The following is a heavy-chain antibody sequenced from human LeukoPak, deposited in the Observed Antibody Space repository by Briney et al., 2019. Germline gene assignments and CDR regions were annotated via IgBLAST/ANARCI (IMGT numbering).Heavy chain of an antibody. CDR1: GYTFTSYY. J-gene: IGHJ6*03. D-gene: IGHD2-2*02. Sequence: HRASVKVSCKASGYTFTSYYMHWVRQAPGQGLEWMGGIIPIFGTATYAQKFQGRVTITTDESTSTAYMELSSLRSEDTAVYYCARGGLVPAAIMDHRRGDYYYYYMDVWGKGTTVTVSS. V-gene: IGHV1-69*05. CDR3: ARGGLVPAAIMDHRRGDYYYYYMDV. CDR2: IIPIFGTA.